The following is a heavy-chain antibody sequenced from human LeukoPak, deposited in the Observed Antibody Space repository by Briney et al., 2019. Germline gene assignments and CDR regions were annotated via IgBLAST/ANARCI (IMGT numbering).Heavy chain of an antibody. CDR3: ARQGHSSSWYFIWFDP. J-gene: IGHJ5*02. Sequence: GESLKISCKGSGYSFTSYWIGWVRQMPGKGLEWMGIIYPGDSDTRYSPSFQGQVTISADKSISTAYLQWSSLKASDTAMYYCARQGHSSSWYFIWFDPWGQGTLVTVSS. CDR1: GYSFTSYW. CDR2: IYPGDSDT. V-gene: IGHV5-51*01. D-gene: IGHD6-13*01.